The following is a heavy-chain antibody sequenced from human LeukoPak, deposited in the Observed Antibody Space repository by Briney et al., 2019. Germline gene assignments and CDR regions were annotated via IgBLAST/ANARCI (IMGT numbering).Heavy chain of an antibody. Sequence: PSETLSLTCAVFGGSISSGNWWSWVRQPPGKGLEWIGEIYHSGSTNYNPSLRSRVTISVDTSKNQFSLKLSSVTAADTAVYYCARSGSGYLRYYFDYWGQGTLVTVSS. CDR2: IYHSGST. J-gene: IGHJ4*02. D-gene: IGHD5-12*01. CDR1: GGSISSGNW. V-gene: IGHV4-4*02. CDR3: ARSGSGYLRYYFDY.